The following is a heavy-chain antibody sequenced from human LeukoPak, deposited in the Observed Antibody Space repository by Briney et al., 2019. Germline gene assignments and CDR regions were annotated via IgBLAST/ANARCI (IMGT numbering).Heavy chain of an antibody. CDR1: GGSISSSSYY. CDR3: ARPWGAALTNFDY. V-gene: IGHV4-39*01. J-gene: IGHJ4*02. D-gene: IGHD6-6*01. Sequence: SETQSLTCTVSGGSISSSSYYWGWIRQPPGKGLEWIGSIYYSGSTYYNPSLKSRVTISVDTSKNQFSLKLSSVTAADTAVYYCARPWGAALTNFDYWGQGTLVTVSS. CDR2: IYYSGST.